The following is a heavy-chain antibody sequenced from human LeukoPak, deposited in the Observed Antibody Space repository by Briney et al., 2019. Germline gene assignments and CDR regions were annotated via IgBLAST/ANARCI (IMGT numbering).Heavy chain of an antibody. CDR2: ISSSGSTI. D-gene: IGHD1-26*01. V-gene: IGHV3-11*01. J-gene: IGHJ4*02. CDR3: AKEHRVGATGSL. CDR1: GFTFSDYY. Sequence: GGSLRLSCAASGFTFSDYYMSWIRQALGKGLKWVSYISSSGSTIYYADSVEGRFTISRDNAKNTLYLQMNSLRAEDTAVYYCAKEHRVGATGSLWGQGTLVTVSS.